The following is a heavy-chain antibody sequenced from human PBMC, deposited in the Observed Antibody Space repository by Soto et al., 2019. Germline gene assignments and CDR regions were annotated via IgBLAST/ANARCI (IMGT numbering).Heavy chain of an antibody. D-gene: IGHD3-10*01. Sequence: SETLSLTCTVSGGSISSSSHYWGWIRQPPGKGLEWIGSIYYSGSTYYNPSLKSRVTISVDTSKNQFSLKLSSVTAADTAVYYCARVGRFGELLTYYYGMDVWGQGTTVTVSS. CDR1: GGSISSSSHY. V-gene: IGHV4-39*01. CDR2: IYYSGST. J-gene: IGHJ6*02. CDR3: ARVGRFGELLTYYYGMDV.